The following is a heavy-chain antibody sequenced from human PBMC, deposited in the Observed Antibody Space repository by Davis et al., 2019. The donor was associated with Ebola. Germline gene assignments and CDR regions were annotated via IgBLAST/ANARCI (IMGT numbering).Heavy chain of an antibody. CDR2: IYSGGST. V-gene: IGHV3-53*01. Sequence: GESLKISCAASGFTVSSNYMSWVRQAPGKGLEWVSVIYSGGSTYYADSVKGRFTISRDNSKNTVYLQMNSLRADDTAVYYCTTDSVAVGYYDILTGYFTVDYWGQGTLVTVSS. CDR3: TTDSVAVGYYDILTGYFTVDY. D-gene: IGHD3-9*01. J-gene: IGHJ4*02. CDR1: GFTVSSNY.